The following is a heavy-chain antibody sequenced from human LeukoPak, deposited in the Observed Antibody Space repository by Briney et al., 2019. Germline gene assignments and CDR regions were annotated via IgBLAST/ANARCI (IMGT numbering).Heavy chain of an antibody. V-gene: IGHV1-69*05. CDR1: GGTFSSYA. CDR2: IIPIFGTA. D-gene: IGHD5-18*01. Sequence: EASVKVSCKASGGTFSSYAISWVRQAPGQGLEWMGRIIPIFGTANYAQKFQGRVTITTDESTSTAYMELSSLRSEDTAVYYCARGVVTKNTAMVIKDDYRGQGTLVTVSS. CDR3: ARGVVTKNTAMVIKDDY. J-gene: IGHJ4*02.